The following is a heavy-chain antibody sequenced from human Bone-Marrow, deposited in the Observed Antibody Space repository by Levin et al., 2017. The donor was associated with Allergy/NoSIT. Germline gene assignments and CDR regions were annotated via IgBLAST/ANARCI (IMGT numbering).Heavy chain of an antibody. V-gene: IGHV5-51*01. D-gene: IGHD2-15*01. CDR2: IYPADSDT. J-gene: IGHJ4*02. Sequence: GESLKISCKGSGYSFNNDWIGWVRQMPGKGLEWMGIIYPADSDTKYRPSFQGQVTISADKSINTAYLQWSGLKASDTAMYYCARHVGYSNSAGYYIHFWGQGTLVTVSS. CDR3: ARHVGYSNSAGYYIHF. CDR1: GYSFNNDW.